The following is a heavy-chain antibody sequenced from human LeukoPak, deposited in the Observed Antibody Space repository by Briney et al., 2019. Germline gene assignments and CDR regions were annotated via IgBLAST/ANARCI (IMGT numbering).Heavy chain of an antibody. Sequence: PSETLSLTCAVYGGSFSGYYWSWIRQHPGKGLEWIGYIYYSGSTYYNPSLKSRVTISVDTSKNQFSLKLSSVTAADTAVYYCAREKGSYYDFWSGRVTVYGMDVWGQGTTVTVSS. CDR1: GGSFSGYY. D-gene: IGHD3-3*01. CDR3: AREKGSYYDFWSGRVTVYGMDV. V-gene: IGHV4-31*11. J-gene: IGHJ6*02. CDR2: IYYSGST.